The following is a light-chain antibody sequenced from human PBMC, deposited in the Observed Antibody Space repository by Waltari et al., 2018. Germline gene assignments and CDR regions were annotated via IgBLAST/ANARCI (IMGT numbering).Light chain of an antibody. CDR3: QSYDSSLSGWV. CDR1: SSNIGAGYD. CDR2: GNT. J-gene: IGLJ3*02. Sequence: QSVLTQPPSVSGAPGQRVTISCTGSSSNIGAGYDVYWYLQLPGTAPKLLTYGNTNRPSGVPDRFSGSKSGTSAALAITGLQADDEADYYCQSYDSSLSGWVFGGGTKRTVL. V-gene: IGLV1-40*01.